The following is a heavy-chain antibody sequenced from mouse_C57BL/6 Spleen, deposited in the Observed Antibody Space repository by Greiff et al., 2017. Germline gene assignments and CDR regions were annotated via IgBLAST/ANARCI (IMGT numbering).Heavy chain of an antibody. CDR2: IWTGGGT. CDR1: GFSLTSYA. CDR3: ARNRLRGAMDY. Sequence: VKLMESGPGLVAPSQSLSITCTVSGFSLTSYAISWVRQPPGKGLEWLGVIWTGGGTNYNSDHKSRLSISTDNSKSQVFLKMNSLQTEDTARYYCARNRLRGAMDYWGQGTSVTVSS. D-gene: IGHD1-1*01. V-gene: IGHV2-9-1*01. J-gene: IGHJ4*01.